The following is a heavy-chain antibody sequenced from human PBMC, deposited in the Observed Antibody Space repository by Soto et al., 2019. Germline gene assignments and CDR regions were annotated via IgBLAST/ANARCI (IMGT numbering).Heavy chain of an antibody. V-gene: IGHV1-46*01. Sequence: ASVKVSCKASGYTFTSYYMHWVRQAPGQGLEWMGIINPSGGSTSYAQKFQGRVTMTRDTSTSTVYMELSSLRSEDTAVYYCARGVAGTLSFFYYYYGMDVWGQGTTVTVSS. CDR1: GYTFTSYY. CDR2: INPSGGST. J-gene: IGHJ6*02. D-gene: IGHD6-19*01. CDR3: ARGVAGTLSFFYYYYGMDV.